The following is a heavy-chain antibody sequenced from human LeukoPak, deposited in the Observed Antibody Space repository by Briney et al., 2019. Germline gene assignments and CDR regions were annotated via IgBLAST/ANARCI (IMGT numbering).Heavy chain of an antibody. CDR1: GYSISSGYY. J-gene: IGHJ4*02. CDR3: AIGRDDYVVGPDFDY. Sequence: PSETLSLTCAVSGYSISSGYYWGWIRQPPGKGLEWIGSIYHSGSTYYNPSLKSRVTISVDTSKNQFSLKLSSVTAADTAVYYCAIGRDDYVVGPDFDYWGQGTLVTVSS. CDR2: IYHSGST. V-gene: IGHV4-38-2*01. D-gene: IGHD5-24*01.